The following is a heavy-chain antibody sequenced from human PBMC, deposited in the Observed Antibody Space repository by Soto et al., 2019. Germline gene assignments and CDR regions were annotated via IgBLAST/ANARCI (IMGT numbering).Heavy chain of an antibody. V-gene: IGHV3-23*01. Sequence: GGSLRLSCAASGFTFSSYAMSWVRQAPGKGLEWVSAISGSGGSTYYADSVKGRFTISRDNSKNTLYLQMDSLRAEDTAVYYCAKELVGYYYDSSGYELDYWGQGTLVTVSS. CDR2: ISGSGGST. CDR1: GFTFSSYA. CDR3: AKELVGYYYDSSGYELDY. D-gene: IGHD3-22*01. J-gene: IGHJ4*02.